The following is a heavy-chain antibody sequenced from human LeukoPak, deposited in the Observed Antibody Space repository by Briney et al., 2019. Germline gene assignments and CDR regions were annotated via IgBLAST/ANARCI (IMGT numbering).Heavy chain of an antibody. D-gene: IGHD3-22*01. V-gene: IGHV4-39*07. CDR3: ARGREYYYDSSGYYPLDY. Sequence: SGTLSLTCTVSGGSISSSSYYWGWIRQPPGKGLEWIGSIYYSGSTYYNPSLKSRVTISVDTSKNQFSLKLSSVTAADTAVYYCARGREYYYDSSGYYPLDYWGQGTLVTVSS. CDR2: IYYSGST. J-gene: IGHJ4*02. CDR1: GGSISSSSYY.